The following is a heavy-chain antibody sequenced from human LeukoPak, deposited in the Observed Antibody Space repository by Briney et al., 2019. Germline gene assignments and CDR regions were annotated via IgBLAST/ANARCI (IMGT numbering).Heavy chain of an antibody. D-gene: IGHD4-17*01. CDR2: IKQDGSEK. V-gene: IGHV3-7*01. Sequence: GGSLRLSCAASGFTFSRYWMSWVRQAPGKGLEWVANIKQDGSEKYYVDSVKGRFTISRDNAKNSLYLQMNSLRAEDTAVYYCARDSAKTTVTTLDYWGQGTLVTVSS. CDR3: ARDSAKTTVTTLDY. CDR1: GFTFSRYW. J-gene: IGHJ4*02.